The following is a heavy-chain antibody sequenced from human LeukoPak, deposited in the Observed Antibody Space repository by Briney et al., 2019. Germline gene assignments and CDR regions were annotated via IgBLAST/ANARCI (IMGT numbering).Heavy chain of an antibody. Sequence: ASVKVSCKASGYTFTSYGISWVRQAPGQGLEWMGGIIPIFVTANYAQKFQGRVTITADESTSTAYMELSSLRSEDTAVYYCARGGWSGDSSSWFPSWFDPWGQGTLVTVSS. V-gene: IGHV1-69*13. CDR1: GYTFTSYG. CDR2: IIPIFVTA. D-gene: IGHD6-13*01. CDR3: ARGGWSGDSSSWFPSWFDP. J-gene: IGHJ5*02.